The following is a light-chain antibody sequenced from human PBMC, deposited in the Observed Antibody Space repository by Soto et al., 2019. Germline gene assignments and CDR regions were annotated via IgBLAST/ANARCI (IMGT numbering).Light chain of an antibody. CDR3: LQHNSSPLT. Sequence: DIQMTQSPSTLSGSVGGRVTITCRASQTISSWLAWYQQKPGKAPKLLIYKASTLKSGVPSRFSGSGSGTEFTLTISSLQPEDFATYHCLQHNSSPLTFGGGTKVDI. V-gene: IGKV1-5*03. CDR2: KAS. J-gene: IGKJ4*01. CDR1: QTISSW.